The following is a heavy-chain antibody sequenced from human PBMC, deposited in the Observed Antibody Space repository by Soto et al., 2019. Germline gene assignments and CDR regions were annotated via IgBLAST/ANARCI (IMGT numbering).Heavy chain of an antibody. J-gene: IGHJ6*02. V-gene: IGHV4-31*03. Sequence: QVQLQESGPGLVKPSQTLSLTCTVSGGSISSGGYYWSWIRQHPGKGLEWIGYINYSGSTYYKPPLKSGVTISVDTSKTQFSLKLSSVTAADTAVYYGARGLRFLEYGMDVWGQGTTVTVSS. CDR3: ARGLRFLEYGMDV. CDR1: GGSISSGGYY. D-gene: IGHD3-3*01. CDR2: INYSGST.